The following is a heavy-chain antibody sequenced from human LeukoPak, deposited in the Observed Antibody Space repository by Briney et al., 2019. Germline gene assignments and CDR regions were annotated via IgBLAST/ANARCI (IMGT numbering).Heavy chain of an antibody. V-gene: IGHV4-59*01. D-gene: IGHD3-10*01. Sequence: TSETLSLTCTVSGGSIRSYYWSWIRQPPGKGLEWIGYIYYSGSTNYNPSLKSRVTISVDTSKNQFSLKLSSVTAADTAVYYCAREGTDQYYYYYMDAWGKGTTVTVSS. J-gene: IGHJ6*03. CDR3: AREGTDQYYYYYMDA. CDR1: GGSIRSYY. CDR2: IYYSGST.